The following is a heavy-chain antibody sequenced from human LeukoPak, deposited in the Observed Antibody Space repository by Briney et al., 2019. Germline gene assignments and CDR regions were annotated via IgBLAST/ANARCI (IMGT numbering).Heavy chain of an antibody. CDR2: IKQDGTEK. D-gene: IGHD6-13*01. Sequence: GGSLRLSCAASGFTFTTYWMSWVRQAPGKGLEWVANIKQDGTEKYYVDSVKGRFTISRDNSKNTLYLQMNSLRAEDTAVYYCAKGSRSWTHFDYWGQGTLVTVSS. CDR3: AKGSRSWTHFDY. CDR1: GFTFTTYW. V-gene: IGHV3-7*03. J-gene: IGHJ4*02.